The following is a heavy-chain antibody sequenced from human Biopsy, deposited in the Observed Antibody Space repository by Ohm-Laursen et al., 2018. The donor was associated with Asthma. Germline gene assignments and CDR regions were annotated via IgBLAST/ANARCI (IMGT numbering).Heavy chain of an antibody. CDR3: ARKAGSCISRTCYSLDF. CDR1: GGTFNTYV. Sequence: ASVKVACKSLGGTFNTYVIGWVRQAPGQGLEWMGGINSVFGTTTYPQKFQDRVTITADDSTSTVYMELSSLRSEDTAVYYCARKAGSCISRTCYSLDFWGQGTLVTVSS. J-gene: IGHJ4*02. CDR2: INSVFGTT. V-gene: IGHV1-69*13. D-gene: IGHD2-2*01.